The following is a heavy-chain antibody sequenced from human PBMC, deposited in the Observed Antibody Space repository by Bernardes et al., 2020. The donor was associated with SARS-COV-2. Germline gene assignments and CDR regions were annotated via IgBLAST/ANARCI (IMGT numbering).Heavy chain of an antibody. V-gene: IGHV4-59*01. D-gene: IGHD2-8*01. J-gene: IGHJ6*03. Sequence: SETLSLTCTVSGGSISSYYWSWIRQPPGKGLEWIGYIYYSGSTNYNPSLKSRVTISVDTSKNQFSLKLSSVTAADTAVYYCARINDRPDCTNGVCYGGLYYYYYMDVWGKGTTVTVSS. CDR2: IYYSGST. CDR1: GGSISSYY. CDR3: ARINDRPDCTNGVCYGGLYYYYYMDV.